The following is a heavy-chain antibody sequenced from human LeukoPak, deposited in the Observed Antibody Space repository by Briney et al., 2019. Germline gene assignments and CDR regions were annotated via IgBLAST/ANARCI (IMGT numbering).Heavy chain of an antibody. CDR1: GYTFTSYY. CDR2: INPSGGST. CDR3: ARSFYYYDSSGYLFY. J-gene: IGHJ4*02. D-gene: IGHD3-22*01. Sequence: VASVKVSCKASGYTFTSYYMHWVRQAPGQGLEWMGIINPSGGSTSYAQKFQGRVTMTRDTSTSTVYMELSSLRSEDTAVYYCARSFYYYDSSGYLFYWGQGTLVTVSS. V-gene: IGHV1-46*01.